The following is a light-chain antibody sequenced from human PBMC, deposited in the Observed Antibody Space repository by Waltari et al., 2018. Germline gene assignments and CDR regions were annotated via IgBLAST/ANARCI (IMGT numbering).Light chain of an antibody. CDR3: QQSHRSPWT. CDR1: QHIDRS. Sequence: DLQMTQSPSSLSASVGDTVTITCRTCQHIDRSLNWYHQRPGNAPKLLIFAASTLQSGVSLRFSGSGSGTEFTLTISGLQPEDFATYFCQQSHRSPWTFGQGTKVDI. CDR2: AAS. J-gene: IGKJ1*01. V-gene: IGKV1-39*01.